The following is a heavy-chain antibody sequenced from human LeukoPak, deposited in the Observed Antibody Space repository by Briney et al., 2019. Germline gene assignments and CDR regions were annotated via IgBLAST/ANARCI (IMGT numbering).Heavy chain of an antibody. V-gene: IGHV3-30-3*01. CDR2: ISYDGSNK. J-gene: IGHJ4*02. CDR1: GLTFSSYA. CDR3: ARDVAFDY. Sequence: PGGSLRLSCAASGLTFSSYAMHWVRQAPGKGLEWVAVISYDGSNKYYADSVKGRFTISRDNSRNTLYLQMNSLRAEDTAVYYCARDVAFDYWGQGTLVTVSS.